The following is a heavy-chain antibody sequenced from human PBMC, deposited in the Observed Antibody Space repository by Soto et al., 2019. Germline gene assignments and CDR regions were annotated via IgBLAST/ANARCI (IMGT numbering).Heavy chain of an antibody. CDR1: GGSISSGGYY. J-gene: IGHJ5*02. D-gene: IGHD2-2*01. Sequence: QVQLQESGPGLVKPSQTLSLTCTVSGGSISSGGYYWSWIRQHPGKALEGIGYIYYSGRTNYNPSLKSRVTIAVDTSKNVFSLKLSSVTAADTAVYYGAREEGGYCISTSGYPRWFDPWGQGTLVTVSS. CDR2: IYYSGRT. CDR3: AREEGGYCISTSGYPRWFDP. V-gene: IGHV4-31*03.